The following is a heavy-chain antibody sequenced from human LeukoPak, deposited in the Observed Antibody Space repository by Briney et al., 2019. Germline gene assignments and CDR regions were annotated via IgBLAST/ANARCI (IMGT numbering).Heavy chain of an antibody. D-gene: IGHD6-13*01. CDR2: IYYSGST. CDR3: ARGAGTSDAFDI. V-gene: IGHV4-59*01. Sequence: SETLSLTCTVSGGSISSYYWSWIRQPPGKGLEWKGLEWIGYIYYSGSTNYNPSLKSRVTISVDTSKNQFSLKLSSVTAADTAVYYCARGAGTSDAFDIWGQGTMVTVSS. CDR1: GGSISSYY. J-gene: IGHJ3*02.